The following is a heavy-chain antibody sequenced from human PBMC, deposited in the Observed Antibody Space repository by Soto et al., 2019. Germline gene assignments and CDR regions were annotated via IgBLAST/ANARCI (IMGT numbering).Heavy chain of an antibody. Sequence: GESLKISCKASGYSFTSYWSGWVRQISGKGLEWMGITYPENSQTLYSPSFQGQVTISVDKSISTVYLQWSSLKGSDTATYYCARRRFFDTLLDPWGQGTLVTVSS. D-gene: IGHD3-9*01. J-gene: IGHJ5*02. CDR1: GYSFTSYW. CDR2: TYPENSQT. V-gene: IGHV5-51*01. CDR3: ARRRFFDTLLDP.